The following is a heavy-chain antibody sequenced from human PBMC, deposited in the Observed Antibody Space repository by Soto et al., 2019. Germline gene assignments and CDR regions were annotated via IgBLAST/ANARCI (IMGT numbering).Heavy chain of an antibody. J-gene: IGHJ3*02. Sequence: QLQLQESGPGLVKPSETLSLTCTVSGGSISSSSYYWGWIRQPPGKGLEWIGSIYYSGSTYYNPSLKSRVTISVDTSKNQFSLKLSSVTAADTAVYDCARLLAETAAFDIWGQGTMVTVSS. V-gene: IGHV4-39*01. CDR1: GGSISSSSYY. CDR2: IYYSGST. CDR3: ARLLAETAAFDI.